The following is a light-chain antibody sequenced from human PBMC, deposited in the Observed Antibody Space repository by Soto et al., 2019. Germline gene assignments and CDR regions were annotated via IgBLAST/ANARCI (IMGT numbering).Light chain of an antibody. CDR2: TNN. V-gene: IGLV1-40*01. CDR3: QSFDSSLVNYV. J-gene: IGLJ1*01. CDR1: RSNIGAGYD. Sequence: QSVLTQPPSVSGAPGQRVTISCTGSRSNIGAGYDVHWYQQLPGTAPKLLIYTNNNRPSGVPDRFSGSKSGTSASLAITGLQAEDEADYYCQSFDSSLVNYVFGTGTKLTVL.